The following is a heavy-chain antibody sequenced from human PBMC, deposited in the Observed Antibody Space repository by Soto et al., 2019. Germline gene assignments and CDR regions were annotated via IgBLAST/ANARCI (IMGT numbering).Heavy chain of an antibody. V-gene: IGHV3-7*03. CDR2: INQDGSDN. CDR3: ARCVEWEPYDY. D-gene: IGHD1-26*01. J-gene: IGHJ4*02. Sequence: ESGGGLVQPGGSLRLSCAASGFTFSSYCMTWVRQAPGKGLEWVANINQDGSDNYYADSVKGRFIISRDNAKSSLYLQMNTLRAEDTAVYYCARCVEWEPYDYWGQGTLVTVSS. CDR1: GFTFSSYC.